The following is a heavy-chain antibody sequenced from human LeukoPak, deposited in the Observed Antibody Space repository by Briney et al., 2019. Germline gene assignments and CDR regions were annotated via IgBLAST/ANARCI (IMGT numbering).Heavy chain of an antibody. J-gene: IGHJ4*02. CDR2: IYSSGTT. D-gene: IGHD1-26*01. CDR1: GGSISSGSYY. V-gene: IGHV4-61*02. CDR3: ARGYSGSYYWPSYFDY. Sequence: SQTLSLTCIVSGGSISSGSYYWSWIRQPAGKGLEWIGRIYSSGTTKYNPSLKSRVTISVDTSKNQFSLKLSSVTAADTAVYYCARGYSGSYYWPSYFDYWGQGTLVTVSS.